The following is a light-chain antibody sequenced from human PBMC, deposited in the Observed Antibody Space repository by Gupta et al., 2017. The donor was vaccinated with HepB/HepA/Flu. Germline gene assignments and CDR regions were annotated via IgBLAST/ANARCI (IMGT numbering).Light chain of an antibody. CDR2: RND. Sequence: QSVLTQPPSASGTPGQKVTISCFGGSSNIGTNYVYWYHHLPGTAPKLLIYRNDQRPSGVPDRFSGSKSGTSASLVISGLRSEDEADYYCAVWDDDMNAGVFGGGTKLTAL. CDR1: SSNIGTNY. V-gene: IGLV1-47*01. J-gene: IGLJ3*02. CDR3: AVWDDDMNAGV.